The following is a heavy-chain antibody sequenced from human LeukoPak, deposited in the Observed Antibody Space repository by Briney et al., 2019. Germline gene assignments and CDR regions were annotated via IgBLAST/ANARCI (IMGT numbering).Heavy chain of an antibody. CDR1: GFTFDVYA. CDR3: AKDMVGSGGSGSGFDS. D-gene: IGHD3-3*01. Sequence: PGGSLRLSCAASGFTFDVYAMHWVRQAPGKGLEWVSGISWNNDNRGYADSVKGRFTISRDNAKNSLYLQMNSLRAEDTALYYCAKDMVGSGGSGSGFDSWGQGTLVTVSS. CDR2: ISWNNDNR. V-gene: IGHV3-9*01. J-gene: IGHJ4*02.